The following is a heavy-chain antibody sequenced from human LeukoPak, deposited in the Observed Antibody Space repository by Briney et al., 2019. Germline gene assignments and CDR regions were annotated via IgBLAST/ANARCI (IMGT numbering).Heavy chain of an antibody. J-gene: IGHJ4*02. CDR1: GGSISSSSYY. CDR3: AREEEVLYYFDY. Sequence: PSETLSLTCTVSGGSISSSSYYWGWIRQPPGKGLEWIGSIYYSGSTNYNPSLKSRVTMSVDTSKNQFSLKLSSVTAADTAVYYCAREEEVLYYFDYWGQGTLVTVSS. CDR2: IYYSGST. V-gene: IGHV4-39*07. D-gene: IGHD3-16*01.